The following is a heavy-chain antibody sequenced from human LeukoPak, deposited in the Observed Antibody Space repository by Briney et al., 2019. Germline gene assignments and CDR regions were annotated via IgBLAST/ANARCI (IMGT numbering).Heavy chain of an antibody. J-gene: IGHJ5*02. Sequence: GALRLSCAASGFTFSNYWMGWVRQAPGKRLEWVANMNIDGSEKYYVDSVKGRFTISRDNAKNSLYLQMNSLRAEDTAVYYCASGMTMVGWFDPWGQGTLVTVSS. CDR1: GFTFSNYW. V-gene: IGHV3-7*01. CDR3: ASGMTMVGWFDP. CDR2: MNIDGSEK. D-gene: IGHD4/OR15-4a*01.